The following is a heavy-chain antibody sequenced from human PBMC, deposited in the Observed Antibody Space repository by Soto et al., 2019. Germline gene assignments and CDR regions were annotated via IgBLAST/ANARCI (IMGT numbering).Heavy chain of an antibody. V-gene: IGHV3-21*01. CDR2: ISSSSSYI. Sequence: GGSLRLSCAASGFTFSSYSMNWVRQAPGKGLEWVSSISSSSSYIYYADSVKGRFTISRDNAKNSLYLQMNSLRAEDTAVYYCARDHSPPYYYGSGSYYKRRAYYYYGMDVWGQGTTVTVSS. J-gene: IGHJ6*02. CDR1: GFTFSSYS. D-gene: IGHD3-10*01. CDR3: ARDHSPPYYYGSGSYYKRRAYYYYGMDV.